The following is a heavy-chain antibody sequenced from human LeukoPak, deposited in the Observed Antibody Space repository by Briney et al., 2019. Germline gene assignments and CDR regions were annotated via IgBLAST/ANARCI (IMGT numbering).Heavy chain of an antibody. CDR3: ARGSYYSDSSIYYALWL. D-gene: IGHD3-22*01. Sequence: PGGSLRLSCAASGFTFSTYGMHWVRQAPGKGLEWVAVISYDGSNKYYADSVKGRFTISRDNSKNTLYLQMNSLRAEDTAVYYCARGSYYSDSSIYYALWLWGRGTLVTVSS. J-gene: IGHJ4*02. V-gene: IGHV3-30*03. CDR2: ISYDGSNK. CDR1: GFTFSTYG.